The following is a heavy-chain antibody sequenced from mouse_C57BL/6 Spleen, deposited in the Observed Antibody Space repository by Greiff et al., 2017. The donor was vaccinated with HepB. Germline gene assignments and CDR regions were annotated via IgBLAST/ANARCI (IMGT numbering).Heavy chain of an antibody. CDR1: GYTFTSYG. D-gene: IGHD2-14*01. J-gene: IGHJ1*03. CDR2: IYPRSGNT. Sequence: VKLQQSGAELARPGASVKLSCKASGYTFTSYGISWVKQRTGQGLEWIGEIYPRSGNTYYNEKFKGKATLTADKSSSTAYMELRSLTSEDSAVYFCAREGVPYWYFDVWGTGTTVTVSS. V-gene: IGHV1-81*01. CDR3: AREGVPYWYFDV.